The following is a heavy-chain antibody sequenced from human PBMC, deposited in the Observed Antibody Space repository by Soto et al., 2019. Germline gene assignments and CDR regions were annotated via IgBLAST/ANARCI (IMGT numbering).Heavy chain of an antibody. J-gene: IGHJ4*02. CDR3: ARDRRNCGGDCYSGGFDY. D-gene: IGHD2-21*02. V-gene: IGHV1-69*01. CDR2: IIPIFGTA. CDR1: GGTFSSYA. Sequence: QVQLVQSGAEVKKPGSSVKVSCKASGGTFSSYAISWVRQAPGQGLEWMGGIIPIFGTANYAQKFQGRVTITADESMSTAYMELSSLRSEDTAVYYCARDRRNCGGDCYSGGFDYWGQGTLVTVSS.